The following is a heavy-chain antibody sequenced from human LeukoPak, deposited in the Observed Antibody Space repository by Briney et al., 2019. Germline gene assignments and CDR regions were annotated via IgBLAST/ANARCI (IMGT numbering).Heavy chain of an antibody. J-gene: IGHJ4*02. CDR3: ARGSPRSGS. CDR2: INPNSSGT. V-gene: IGHV1-2*02. Sequence: ASVKVSCKASGYTYTGYFMHWVRQAPGQGLEWMGWINPNSSGTIYAQKFQGRVTITRDTSISTTYMELNSLKSDDTAVYYCARGSPRSGSRGQGTLVTVSS. CDR1: GYTYTGYF.